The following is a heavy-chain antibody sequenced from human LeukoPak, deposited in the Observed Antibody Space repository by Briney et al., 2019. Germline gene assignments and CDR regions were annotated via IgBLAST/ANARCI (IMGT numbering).Heavy chain of an antibody. Sequence: ASVKVSCKASGYTFASYGISWVRQAPRQGLEWVGWISAYNGDTRYAQHLQGRVTLTTDTSTGTAYMELRSLTSDDTALYYCARDTALIITPGGPDYWGRGTLITVSS. CDR2: ISAYNGDT. J-gene: IGHJ4*02. D-gene: IGHD2-8*02. CDR1: GYTFASYG. CDR3: ARDTALIITPGGPDY. V-gene: IGHV1-18*01.